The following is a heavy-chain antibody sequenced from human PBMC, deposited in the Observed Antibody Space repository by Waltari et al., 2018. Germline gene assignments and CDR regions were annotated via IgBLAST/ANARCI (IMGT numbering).Heavy chain of an antibody. Sequence: QVQLQESGPGLVKPSQTLSLTCTVSGGSISSGSYYWSWIRQPAGKGLEWIGRIYTSGSTNYNPSLKSRVTISVDTSKNQFSLKLSSVTAADTAVYYCATGRFLENYWGQGTLVTVSS. CDR3: ATGRFLENY. D-gene: IGHD3-3*01. CDR2: IYTSGST. V-gene: IGHV4-61*02. J-gene: IGHJ4*02. CDR1: GGSISSGSYY.